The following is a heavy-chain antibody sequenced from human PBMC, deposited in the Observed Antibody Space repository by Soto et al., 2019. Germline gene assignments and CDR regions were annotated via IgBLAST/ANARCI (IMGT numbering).Heavy chain of an antibody. J-gene: IGHJ4*02. V-gene: IGHV2-26*01. Sequence: QVTLKESGPVLVKPTETLTLTCTVSGFSLSKARMGVSWFRQPPGKALEWLAHIFWNDERSYNTSLKSRLTISRDTSKSQVVLTMTNVDPVDTGTYFCARALREELPIYYFDSWGQGTLVTVSS. D-gene: IGHD1-7*01. CDR2: IFWNDER. CDR3: ARALREELPIYYFDS. CDR1: GFSLSKARMG.